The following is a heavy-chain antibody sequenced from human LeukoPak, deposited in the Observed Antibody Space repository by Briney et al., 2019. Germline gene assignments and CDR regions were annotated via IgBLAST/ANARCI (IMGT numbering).Heavy chain of an antibody. J-gene: IGHJ4*02. Sequence: PGGSLGLSCAASGFTFDDYGMSWVRQAPGKGLEWVSGINWNGGSTGYADSVKGRFTISRDNAKNSLYLQMNSLRAEDTALYYCARSYSSSWELDFDYWGQGTLVTVSS. CDR2: INWNGGST. D-gene: IGHD6-13*01. CDR1: GFTFDDYG. CDR3: ARSYSSSWELDFDY. V-gene: IGHV3-20*04.